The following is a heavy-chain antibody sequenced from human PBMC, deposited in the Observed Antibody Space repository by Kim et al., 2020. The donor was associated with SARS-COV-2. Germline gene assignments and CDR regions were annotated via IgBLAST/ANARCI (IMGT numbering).Heavy chain of an antibody. J-gene: IGHJ4*02. V-gene: IGHV3-11*04. Sequence: ADSGKGRFTISRDNAKNSLYLQMNSLRAEDTAVYYCARAMYYYDSSGYPYWGQGTLVTVSS. CDR3: ARAMYYYDSSGYPY. D-gene: IGHD3-22*01.